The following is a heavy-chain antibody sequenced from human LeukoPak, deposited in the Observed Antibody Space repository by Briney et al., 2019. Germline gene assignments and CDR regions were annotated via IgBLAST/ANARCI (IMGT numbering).Heavy chain of an antibody. D-gene: IGHD5-24*01. V-gene: IGHV4-4*07. CDR1: GGSISSYY. CDR2: FYSSVST. CDR3: ARDWENDGYNYGGIGAFDI. J-gene: IGHJ3*02. Sequence: SETLSLTCIVSGGSISSYYWNWIRQSAGKGLEWIGRFYSSVSTDYNPSLKRRVTMSVDTSKNQFSLKLSSVTAADTAVYYCARDWENDGYNYGGIGAFDIWGQGTMVTVSS.